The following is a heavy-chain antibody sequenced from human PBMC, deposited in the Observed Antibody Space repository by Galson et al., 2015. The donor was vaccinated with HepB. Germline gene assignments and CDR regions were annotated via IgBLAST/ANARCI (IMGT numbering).Heavy chain of an antibody. V-gene: IGHV3-9*01. Sequence: SLRLSCAASGFTFDDYAMHWVRQAPGKGLEWVSDISWNGGSIAYADSVKGRFTISRDNAKNSLYLQMYSLRAEDTALYYCAKDIGPAALPASSGFAFDMWGQGTMVTVSS. J-gene: IGHJ3*02. CDR2: ISWNGGSI. CDR3: AKDIGPAALPASSGFAFDM. CDR1: GFTFDDYA. D-gene: IGHD2-2*01.